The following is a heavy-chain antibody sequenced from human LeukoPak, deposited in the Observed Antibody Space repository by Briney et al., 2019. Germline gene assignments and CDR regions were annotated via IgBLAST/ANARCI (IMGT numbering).Heavy chain of an antibody. D-gene: IGHD5-12*01. Sequence: GGSLRLSCAASGFTFTSEAVSWVRQAPGRGLEWVANIKQDGNEKYYVDSVKGRFNISRDNAKNSLYLEMNSLRVEDTAMYYCARGSGYEHSRGGAFDIWGQGTMVTVSS. J-gene: IGHJ3*02. V-gene: IGHV3-7*01. CDR3: ARGSGYEHSRGGAFDI. CDR1: GFTFTSEA. CDR2: IKQDGNEK.